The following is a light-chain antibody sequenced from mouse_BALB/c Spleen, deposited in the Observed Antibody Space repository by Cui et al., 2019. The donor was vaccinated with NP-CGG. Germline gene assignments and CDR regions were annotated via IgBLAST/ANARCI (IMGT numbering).Light chain of an antibody. CDR3: SLWYSNHWV. V-gene: IGLV1*01. J-gene: IGLJ1*01. Sequence: HAVVTQESALTTSPGETVTLTCRSSTGAVTTSNYANWVQEKPHHLFTGLIGGTNNQAPGIPARFSGSLIGDKAALTITGAQTEDEAIYFCSLWYSNHWVFGGGTKLTVL. CDR2: GTN. CDR1: TGAVTTSNY.